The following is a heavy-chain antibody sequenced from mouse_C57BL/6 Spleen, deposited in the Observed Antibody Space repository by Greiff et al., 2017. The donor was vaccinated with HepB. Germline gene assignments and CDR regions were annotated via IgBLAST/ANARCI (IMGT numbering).Heavy chain of an antibody. V-gene: IGHV10-1*01. CDR2: IRSKSNNYAT. D-gene: IGHD1-1*01. CDR1: GFSFNTYA. J-gene: IGHJ4*01. Sequence: EVQRVESGGGLVQPKGSLKLSCAASGFSFNTYAMNWVRQAPGKGLEWVARIRSKSNNYATYYADSVKDRFTISRDDSESMLYLQMNNLKTEDTAMYYCRRHYYGSSYYAMDYWGQGTSVTVSS. CDR3: RRHYYGSSYYAMDY.